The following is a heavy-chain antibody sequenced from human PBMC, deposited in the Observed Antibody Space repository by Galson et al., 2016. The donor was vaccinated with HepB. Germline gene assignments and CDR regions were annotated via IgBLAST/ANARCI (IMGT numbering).Heavy chain of an antibody. CDR2: INGGTGNT. J-gene: IGHJ4*02. CDR1: GFTLTTYA. D-gene: IGHD2/OR15-2a*01. Sequence: SVKVSCKASGFTLTTYAMQWVRQVPGQRPEWMGWINGGTGNTQYSQKFQGRVTITRDTSANILYLELSSLRSDDTAVYYCARTFHRCFYDWGQGTLVNVSS. CDR3: ARTFHRCFYD. V-gene: IGHV1-3*01.